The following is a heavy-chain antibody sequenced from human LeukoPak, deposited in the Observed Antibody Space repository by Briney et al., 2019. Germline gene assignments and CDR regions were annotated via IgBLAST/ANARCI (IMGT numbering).Heavy chain of an antibody. CDR2: ISHDGYHE. CDR1: GFAFSQFT. V-gene: IGHV3-30-3*01. Sequence: PGRSLRLSCAASGFAFSQFTVHWVRQAPGKGLEWVAVISHDGYHEYYADSVKGRFTISRDNSRNTLFLQMNSLRADDTAVYYCARVGHNYDLGNAFDIWGQGTVVTVSS. D-gene: IGHD4-11*01. J-gene: IGHJ3*02. CDR3: ARVGHNYDLGNAFDI.